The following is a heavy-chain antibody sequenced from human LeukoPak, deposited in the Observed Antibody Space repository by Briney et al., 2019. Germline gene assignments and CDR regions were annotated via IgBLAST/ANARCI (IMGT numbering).Heavy chain of an antibody. CDR2: IYPDDSET. J-gene: IGHJ3*02. CDR1: GYNFATHW. V-gene: IGHV5-51*01. D-gene: IGHD3-22*01. Sequence: GESLKISCKGSGYNFATHWIGWVRQMPGKGLEWMGIIYPDDSETRHSPSFQGQVTISADKSIFTTYVQWSSLRASDTAMYYCARHRLGENDNFDIWGQGTMVTVSS. CDR3: ARHRLGENDNFDI.